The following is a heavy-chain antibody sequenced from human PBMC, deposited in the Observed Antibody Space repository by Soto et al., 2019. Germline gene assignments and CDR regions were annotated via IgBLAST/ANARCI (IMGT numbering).Heavy chain of an antibody. Sequence: GGSLRLSCAVSGFTVSYNYMNWVRQAPGKGLEWVSVIYRGGDTFYADSVKGRFTISRNNSKNTLYLQMNSLRAEDTAVYYCARGMYGSGSYYIGDAFDMWGQGTMVTVSS. CDR1: GFTVSYNY. J-gene: IGHJ3*02. V-gene: IGHV3-53*01. CDR3: ARGMYGSGSYYIGDAFDM. D-gene: IGHD3-10*01. CDR2: IYRGGDT.